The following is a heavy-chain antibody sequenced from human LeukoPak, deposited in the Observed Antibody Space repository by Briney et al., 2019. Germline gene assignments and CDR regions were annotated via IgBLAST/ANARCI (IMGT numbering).Heavy chain of an antibody. Sequence: KPSETLSLTCVVSGGSISHDNWWSWVRQPPGKGLEWIGEIYHSGSSNYNPSLKSRVTISVDKSKNQFSLKLSSVTAADTAVYYCARSGGGSYYSRFDYWGQGTLVTVSS. V-gene: IGHV4-4*02. D-gene: IGHD2-15*01. CDR3: ARSGGGSYYSRFDY. J-gene: IGHJ4*02. CDR2: IYHSGSS. CDR1: GGSISHDNW.